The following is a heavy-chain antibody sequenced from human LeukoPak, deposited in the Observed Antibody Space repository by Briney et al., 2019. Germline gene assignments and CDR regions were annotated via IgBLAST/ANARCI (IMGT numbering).Heavy chain of an antibody. J-gene: IGHJ4*02. V-gene: IGHV3-48*02. D-gene: IGHD3-22*01. CDR1: GFTFSSYS. CDR2: ISSDSTTI. CDR3: ARGTTIYYYDSSGYYPHDY. Sequence: GESLRLSCAASGFTFSSYSMNWVRQAPGKGLEWVSYISSDSTTIYYAASVKGRFTISRDNAKNSLYLQMNSLRDEDTAVYYCARGTTIYYYDSSGYYPHDYWGQGTLVTVSS.